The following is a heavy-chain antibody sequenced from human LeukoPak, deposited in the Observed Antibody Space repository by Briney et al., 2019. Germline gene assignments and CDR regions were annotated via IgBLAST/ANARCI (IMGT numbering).Heavy chain of an antibody. D-gene: IGHD3-3*01. V-gene: IGHV1-2*02. CDR2: INPNSGGT. J-gene: IGHJ5*02. CDR1: GYTFTSYD. Sequence: ASVKVSCKASGYTFTSYDINWVRQAPGQGFEWMGWINPNSGGTNYAQKFQGRVTMTRDTSISTAYMELSRLRSDDTAVYYCARAGLRFLESWGQGTLVTVSS. CDR3: ARAGLRFLES.